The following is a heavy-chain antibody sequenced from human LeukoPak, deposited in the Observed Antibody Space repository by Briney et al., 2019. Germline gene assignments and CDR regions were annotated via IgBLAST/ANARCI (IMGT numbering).Heavy chain of an antibody. D-gene: IGHD3-10*01. CDR1: GFTFSSYA. J-gene: IGHJ4*02. CDR2: VSGSGGST. CDR3: ARDFYGSGSYYYDY. Sequence: GGSLRLSCAASGFTFSSYAMSWVRQAPGKGLEWVSAVSGSGGSTYYADSVKGRFTISRDNSKNTLYLQMNSLRAEDTAVYYCARDFYGSGSYYYDYWGQGTLVTVSS. V-gene: IGHV3-23*01.